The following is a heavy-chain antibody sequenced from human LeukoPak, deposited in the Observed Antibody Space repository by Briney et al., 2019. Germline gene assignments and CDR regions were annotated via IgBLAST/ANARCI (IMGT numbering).Heavy chain of an antibody. CDR3: AKSSAVRGVIEIDF. V-gene: IGHV3-13*01. CDR2: IGTAGDT. D-gene: IGHD3-10*01. CDR1: GFTFSSYD. Sequence: GGSLRLSCAASGFTFSSYDMHWVRQATGKGLEWVSAIGTAGDTYYPDSVKGRFNISRDNSKNTVYLQMNSLRAEDTAIYYCAKSSAVRGVIEIDFWGQGTLVTVSS. J-gene: IGHJ4*02.